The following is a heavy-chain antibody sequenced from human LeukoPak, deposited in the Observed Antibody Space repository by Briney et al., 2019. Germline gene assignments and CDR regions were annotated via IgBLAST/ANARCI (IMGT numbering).Heavy chain of an antibody. D-gene: IGHD3-22*01. V-gene: IGHV4-34*01. CDR2: INHSRST. CDR3: ARGRKYYDSSGYYFDY. Sequence: SETLSLTCAVYGGSFSGYYWSWIRQPPGKGLEWIGEINHSRSTNYNPSLKSRVTISVDTSKNQLSLKLSSVTAADTAVYYCARGRKYYDSSGYYFDYWGQGTLVTVSS. CDR1: GGSFSGYY. J-gene: IGHJ4*02.